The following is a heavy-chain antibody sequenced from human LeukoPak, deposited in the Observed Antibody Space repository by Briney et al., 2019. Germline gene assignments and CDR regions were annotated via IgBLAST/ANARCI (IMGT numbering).Heavy chain of an antibody. D-gene: IGHD6-13*01. CDR2: ISAYNGNT. V-gene: IGHV1-18*01. Sequence: GASVKVSCKASSYTFTSYGISWVRQAPGQGLEWMGWISAYNGNTNYAQKLQGRVTMTTDTSTSTAYMELRSLRSDDTAVYYCARGGTIATRYSSSWYDFDYWGQGTLVTVSS. CDR3: ARGGTIATRYSSSWYDFDY. CDR1: SYTFTSYG. J-gene: IGHJ4*02.